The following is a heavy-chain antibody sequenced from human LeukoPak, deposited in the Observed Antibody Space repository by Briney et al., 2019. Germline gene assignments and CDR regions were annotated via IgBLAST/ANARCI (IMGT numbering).Heavy chain of an antibody. D-gene: IGHD3/OR15-3a*01. J-gene: IGHJ4*02. CDR2: ISAYNGNT. V-gene: IGHV1-18*01. Sequence: ASVKVSCKASGYTLTNYGLSWVRQAPGEGLEWMGWISAYNGNTKYAQNLQGRVTLTRDTSTSTAYMELRSLRSDDTAVYYCVREGGDRTGYYFVYWGQGTLVTVSS. CDR1: GYTLTNYG. CDR3: VREGGDRTGYYFVY.